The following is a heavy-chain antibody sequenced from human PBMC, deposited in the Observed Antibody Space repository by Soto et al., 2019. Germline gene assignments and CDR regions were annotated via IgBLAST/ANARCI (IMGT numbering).Heavy chain of an antibody. J-gene: IGHJ4*02. D-gene: IGHD5-18*01. CDR2: IIPILGIA. V-gene: IGHV1-69*04. CDR1: GGTFSSYT. CDR3: AREFTAMVTGFDY. Sequence: SVKVSCKASGGTFSSYTISWVRQAPGQGLEWMGRIIPILGIANYAQKFQGRVTITADKSTSTAYMELSSLRSEDTAVYYCAREFTAMVTGFDYWGQGTLVTVSS.